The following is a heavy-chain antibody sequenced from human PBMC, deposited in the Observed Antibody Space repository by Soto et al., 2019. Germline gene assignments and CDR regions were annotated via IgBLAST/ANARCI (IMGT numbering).Heavy chain of an antibody. D-gene: IGHD3-3*01. Sequence: KTSETLSLTCTVSGGSISSGCYYWSWIRQHPGKGLEWIGYIYYSGSTYYNPSLKSRVTISVDTSKNQFSLKLSSVTAADTAVYYCARGDFWSGYYSWFDPWGQGTLVTVSS. CDR2: IYYSGST. J-gene: IGHJ5*02. CDR3: ARGDFWSGYYSWFDP. V-gene: IGHV4-31*03. CDR1: GGSISSGCYY.